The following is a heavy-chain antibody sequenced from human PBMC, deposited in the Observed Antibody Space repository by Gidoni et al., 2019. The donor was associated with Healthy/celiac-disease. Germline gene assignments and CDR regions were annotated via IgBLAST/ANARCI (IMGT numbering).Heavy chain of an antibody. J-gene: IGHJ5*02. V-gene: IGHV3-21*01. Sequence: EVQLVESGGGLVKPGGSLRLSCAASGVTISSYSMNWVRQAPGKGLEWVSSISSSSSYIYYADSVKGRFTISRDNAKNSLYLQMNSLRAEDTAVYYCLWSVRGVINRWFDPWGQGTLVTVSS. CDR2: ISSSSSYI. D-gene: IGHD3-10*02. CDR1: GVTISSYS. CDR3: LWSVRGVINRWFDP.